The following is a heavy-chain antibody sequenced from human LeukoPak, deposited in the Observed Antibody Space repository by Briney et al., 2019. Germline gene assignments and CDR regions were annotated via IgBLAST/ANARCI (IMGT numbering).Heavy chain of an antibody. J-gene: IGHJ4*02. CDR3: ARDWRYSSSWYGYSGVDY. D-gene: IGHD6-13*01. CDR1: GFTFSSYW. Sequence: GGSLRLSCAASGFTFSSYWMSWVRQAPGKGLEWVANIKQDGSEKYYVDSVKGRFTISRDNAKNSLYLQMNSLRAEDTAVYYCARDWRYSSSWYGYSGVDYWGQGTLVTVSS. CDR2: IKQDGSEK. V-gene: IGHV3-7*01.